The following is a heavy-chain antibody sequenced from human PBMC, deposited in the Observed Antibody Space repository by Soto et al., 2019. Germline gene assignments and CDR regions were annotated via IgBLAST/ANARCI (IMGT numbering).Heavy chain of an antibody. V-gene: IGHV1-18*01. CDR3: VKDRDSNSWPSRDV. Sequence: ASVKVSCKTSGYTFTRNGISWVRQAPGQGLEWMGWISPKSGSIKYAQKFQGRVIITTDTSTSTAYMEVRSLRSDDTAVYYCVKDRDSNSWPSRDVWGPGTTVTVSS. CDR2: ISPKSGSI. J-gene: IGHJ6*02. D-gene: IGHD3-22*01. CDR1: GYTFTRNG.